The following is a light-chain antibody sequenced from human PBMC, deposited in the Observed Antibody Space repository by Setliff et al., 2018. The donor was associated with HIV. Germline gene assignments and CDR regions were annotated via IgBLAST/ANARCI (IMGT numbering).Light chain of an antibody. Sequence: QSVLTQPASVSGSPGQSITISCTGTSSDVGTYNFVSWYQQHPGKAPKLMIYDVSNGPSGVSNRFSGSKSGNTASLTISGLQAEDEADYYCSSYTSSTPLYVFGTGTKVTVL. CDR3: SSYTSSTPLYV. CDR2: DVS. V-gene: IGLV2-14*03. CDR1: SSDVGTYNF. J-gene: IGLJ1*01.